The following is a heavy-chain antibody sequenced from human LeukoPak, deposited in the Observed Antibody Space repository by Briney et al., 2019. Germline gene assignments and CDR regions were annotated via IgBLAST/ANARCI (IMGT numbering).Heavy chain of an antibody. V-gene: IGHV1-8*03. J-gene: IGHJ4*02. CDR3: ARGSKYSYGQSDY. CDR2: MNPNSGNT. D-gene: IGHD5-18*01. CDR1: GYTFTGYY. Sequence: ASVKVSCKASGYTFTGYYMHWVRQATGQGLEWMGWMNPNSGNTGYAQKFQGRVTITRNTSISTAYMELSSLRSEDTAVYYCARGSKYSYGQSDYWGQGTLVTVSS.